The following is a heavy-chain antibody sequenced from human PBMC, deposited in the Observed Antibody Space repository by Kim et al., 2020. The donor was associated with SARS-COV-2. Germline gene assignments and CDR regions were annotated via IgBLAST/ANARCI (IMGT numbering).Heavy chain of an antibody. D-gene: IGHD3-10*01. CDR2: IYYSGST. Sequence: SETLSLTCTVSGGSISSYYWSWIRQPPGKGLEWIGYIYYSGSTNYNPSLKSRVTISVDTSKNQFSLKLSSVTAADTAVYYCARGRYYYGSGSYYNFDYWGQGTLVTVSS. V-gene: IGHV4-59*13. CDR3: ARGRYYYGSGSYYNFDY. CDR1: GGSISSYY. J-gene: IGHJ4*02.